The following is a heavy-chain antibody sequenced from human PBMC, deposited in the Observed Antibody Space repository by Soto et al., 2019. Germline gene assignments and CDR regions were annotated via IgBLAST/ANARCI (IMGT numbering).Heavy chain of an antibody. Sequence: PSETLSLTCTFSGCSISSGGYCWSWIRKHPGKGLEWIGYIYYSGSTYYNPSLKSRVTISVDTSKNQFSLKLSSVTAADTAVYYCARDSYSSSWETSDYYYYMDVWGKGTTVTVSS. V-gene: IGHV4-31*03. J-gene: IGHJ6*03. CDR1: GCSISSGGYC. CDR2: IYYSGST. CDR3: ARDSYSSSWETSDYYYYMDV. D-gene: IGHD6-13*01.